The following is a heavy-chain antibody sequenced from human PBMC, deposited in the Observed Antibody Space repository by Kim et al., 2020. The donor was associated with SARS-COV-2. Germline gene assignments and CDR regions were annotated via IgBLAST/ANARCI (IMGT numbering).Heavy chain of an antibody. CDR1: GFTFSDYY. Sequence: GGSLRLSCAASGFTFSDYYMSWIRQAPGKGLEWVSYISSSSSYTNYADSVKGRFTISRDNAKNSLYLQMNSLRAKDTAVYYCARDTADPFGDNDAFDIWGQGTMVTVSS. CDR2: ISSSSSYT. CDR3: ARDTADPFGDNDAFDI. D-gene: IGHD3-10*01. J-gene: IGHJ3*02. V-gene: IGHV3-11*06.